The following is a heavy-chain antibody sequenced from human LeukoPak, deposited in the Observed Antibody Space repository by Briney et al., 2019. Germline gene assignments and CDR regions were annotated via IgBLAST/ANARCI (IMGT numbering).Heavy chain of an antibody. J-gene: IGHJ4*02. CDR3: VRLRRNSDTSGFYYYYDF. V-gene: IGHV3-21*01. CDR2: ISVRSNYI. Sequence: PGGSLRLSCLASGYTFISYSINWVRQAPGKGLEWVSSISVRSNYIYYADSVRGRFRISRDDARDSLYLQMNSLRAEDTAVYYCVRLRRNSDTSGFYYYYDFWGQGTLVTVSS. D-gene: IGHD3-22*01. CDR1: GYTFISYS.